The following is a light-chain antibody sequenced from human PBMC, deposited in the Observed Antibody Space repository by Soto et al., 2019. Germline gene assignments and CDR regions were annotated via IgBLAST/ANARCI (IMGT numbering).Light chain of an antibody. CDR1: QGLSNY. V-gene: IGKV1-27*01. CDR3: QKYNSAPRA. Sequence: DIQMTQSPYSLSASVGDRVTITCRASQGLSNYLAWYQQKPGKVPKLLIYAASNLQSWVQSRFSGSESGTDFPLTIRSLQPEDVATHYCQKYNSAPRAFGQGTKVEIK. CDR2: AAS. J-gene: IGKJ1*01.